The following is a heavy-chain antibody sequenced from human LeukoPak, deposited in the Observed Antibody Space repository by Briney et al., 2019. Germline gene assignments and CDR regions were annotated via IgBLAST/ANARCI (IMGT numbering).Heavy chain of an antibody. CDR3: ARGLYCSGGTCYSDY. D-gene: IGHD2-15*01. CDR1: GGSISGYY. CDR2: IYYSGST. V-gene: IGHV4-59*01. J-gene: IGHJ4*02. Sequence: SVTLSLTCNVSGGSISGYYWSWMRQPPGRRLEWIGFIYYSGSTNYNPSLKSRITISLDTSKNQFSLRLTSVTAADTAVYYCARGLYCSGGTCYSDYWGQGTLVTVSS.